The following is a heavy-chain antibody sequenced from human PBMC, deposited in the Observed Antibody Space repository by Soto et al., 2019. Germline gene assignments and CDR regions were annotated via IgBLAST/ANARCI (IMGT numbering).Heavy chain of an antibody. D-gene: IGHD3-3*01. CDR3: ARGNYDFWSGYPNHYYYGMDV. CDR2: IYHSGST. Sequence: PSETLSLTCAVSGGSISSSNWWSWVRQPPGKGLEWIGEIYHSGSTNYNPSLKSRVTISVDKSKNQFSLKLSSVTAADTAVYYCARGNYDFWSGYPNHYYYGMDVWGQGTTVTVSS. J-gene: IGHJ6*02. V-gene: IGHV4-4*02. CDR1: GGSISSSNW.